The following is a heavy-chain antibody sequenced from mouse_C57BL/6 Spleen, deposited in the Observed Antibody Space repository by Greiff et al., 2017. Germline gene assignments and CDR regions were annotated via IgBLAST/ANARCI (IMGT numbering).Heavy chain of an antibody. CDR2: ISYDGSN. CDR1: GYSITSGYY. J-gene: IGHJ4*01. CDR3: AREEDSSGYRAMDY. Sequence: DVQLQESGPGLVKPSQSLSLTCSVTGYSITSGYYWNWIRQFPGNKLEWMGYISYDGSNNYNPSLKNRISITRDTSKNQFFLKLNSVTTEDTATYDCAREEDSSGYRAMDYWGQGTSVTVSS. D-gene: IGHD3-2*02. V-gene: IGHV3-6*01.